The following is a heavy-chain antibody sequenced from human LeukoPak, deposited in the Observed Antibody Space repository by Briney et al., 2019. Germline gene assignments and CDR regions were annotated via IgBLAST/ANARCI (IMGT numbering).Heavy chain of an antibody. CDR1: GFTFSDYY. J-gene: IGHJ4*02. Sequence: KPGGSLRLSCAASGFTFSDYYISWIRQAPGKGLEWVSYISSSSSYIYYADSVKGRFTISRDNAKNSLYLQMNSLRAEDTAVYYCARGEAYSSGWYPPSHFDYWGQGTLVTVSS. V-gene: IGHV3-11*06. D-gene: IGHD6-19*01. CDR2: ISSSSSYI. CDR3: ARGEAYSSGWYPPSHFDY.